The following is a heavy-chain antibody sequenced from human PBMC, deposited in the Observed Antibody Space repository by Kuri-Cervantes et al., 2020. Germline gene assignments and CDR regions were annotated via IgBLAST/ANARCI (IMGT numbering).Heavy chain of an antibody. CDR2: IYHSGST. Sequence: SQTLSLTCAASGYSISSGYYWGWIRQPPGKGLEWIGSIYHSGSTYYNPSLKSRVTISVDTSKNQFSLKLSSVTAADTAVYYCARGVGICSSTSCYVWFDPWGQGTLVTVSS. CDR3: ARGVGICSSTSCYVWFDP. D-gene: IGHD2-2*01. J-gene: IGHJ5*02. V-gene: IGHV4-38-2*01. CDR1: GYSISSGYY.